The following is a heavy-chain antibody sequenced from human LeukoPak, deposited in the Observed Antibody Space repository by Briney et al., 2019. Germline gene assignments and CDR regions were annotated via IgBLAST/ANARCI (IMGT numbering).Heavy chain of an antibody. CDR3: ARGEMATINPFDY. J-gene: IGHJ4*02. CDR2: INPNSGGT. D-gene: IGHD5-24*01. V-gene: IGHV1-2*02. Sequence: ASVKVSCKASGYTFTDYYIHWVRQAPGQGLEWMGWINPNSGGTNYAQKFQGRVTMTRDTSISTAYMELSRLRSDDTAVYYCARGEMATINPFDYWGQGTLVTVSS. CDR1: GYTFTDYY.